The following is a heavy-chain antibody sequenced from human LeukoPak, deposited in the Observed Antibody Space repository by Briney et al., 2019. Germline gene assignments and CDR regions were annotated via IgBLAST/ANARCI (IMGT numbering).Heavy chain of an antibody. J-gene: IGHJ4*02. CDR3: ARAASLYCSGGSCYFDY. D-gene: IGHD2-15*01. V-gene: IGHV3-21*01. Sequence: GGSLRLSCAASGFTFSSYSMNWVRQAPGKGLEWVSSIISSSSYIYYADSVKGRFTISRDNAKNSLYLQMNSLRAEDTAVYYCARAASLYCSGGSCYFDYWGQGTLVTVSS. CDR2: IISSSSYI. CDR1: GFTFSSYS.